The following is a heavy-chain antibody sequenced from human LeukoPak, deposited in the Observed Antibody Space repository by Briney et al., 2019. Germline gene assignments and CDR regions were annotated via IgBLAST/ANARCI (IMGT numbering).Heavy chain of an antibody. V-gene: IGHV3-74*03. J-gene: IGHJ5*02. CDR3: ARGIAARPDIWFDP. CDR1: GIILSDHW. D-gene: IGHD6-6*01. CDR2: IESDASRT. Sequence: GGSLRLSCVASGIILSDHWMYWVRQGPDRGLAHVSRIESDASRTTYADSVKGRFPISRDDAKNTLYLQMNSLRAEDTAVYYCARGIAARPDIWFDPWGQGTLVTVSS.